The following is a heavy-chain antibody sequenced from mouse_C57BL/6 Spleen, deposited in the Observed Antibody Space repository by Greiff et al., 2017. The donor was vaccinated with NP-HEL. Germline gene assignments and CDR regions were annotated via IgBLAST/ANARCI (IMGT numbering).Heavy chain of an antibody. CDR2: IRSKSNNYAT. J-gene: IGHJ3*01. V-gene: IGHV10-1*01. Sequence: EVKLMESGGGLVQPQGSLKLSCAASRFSFNTYAMNWVRQAPGKGLEWVARIRSKSNNYATYYADSVKDRFTISRDDSESMLYLQMNNLKTEDTAMYYCVGPYWGQGTLVTVSA. CDR1: RFSFNTYA. CDR3: VGPY.